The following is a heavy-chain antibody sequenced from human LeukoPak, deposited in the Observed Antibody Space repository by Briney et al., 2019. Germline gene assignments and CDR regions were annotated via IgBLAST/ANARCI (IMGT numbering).Heavy chain of an antibody. CDR3: AKVSYRRIVVVISDSYYFDY. CDR2: ISGSGGST. D-gene: IGHD3-22*01. J-gene: IGHJ4*02. CDR1: GFTFSSCA. Sequence: PGGSLRLSCAASGFTFSSCAMSWVRQAPGKGLECVSAISGSGGSTYYADSVKGRFTISRDNSKNTLYLQMNSLRAEDTAVYYCAKVSYRRIVVVISDSYYFDYWGQGTLVTVSS. V-gene: IGHV3-23*01.